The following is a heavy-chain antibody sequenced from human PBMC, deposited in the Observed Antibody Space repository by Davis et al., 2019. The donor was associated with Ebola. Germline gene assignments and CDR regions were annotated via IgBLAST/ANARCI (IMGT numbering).Heavy chain of an antibody. CDR2: IRQDGSEK. J-gene: IGHJ6*04. CDR1: GFTFSSYW. Sequence: GGSLRLSCAASGFTFSSYWMNWVRQTPGKGLEWVANIRQDGSEKYYVDSVKGRFTISRDNAKNSLYLQMNSLRAEDTAVYYCARLYSSGWYLYYYYGMDVWGKGTTVTVSS. CDR3: ARLYSSGWYLYYYYGMDV. D-gene: IGHD6-19*01. V-gene: IGHV3-7*01.